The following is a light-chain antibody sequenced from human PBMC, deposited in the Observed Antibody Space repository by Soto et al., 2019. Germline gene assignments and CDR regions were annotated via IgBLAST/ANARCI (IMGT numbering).Light chain of an antibody. CDR1: QSISSW. V-gene: IGKV1-5*01. Sequence: DIPMTQSPSTLSASVGDRVTITCRASQSISSWLAWYQQKPGTAPKLLIYDASSLETGVPSRFSGSRSGTEFTLTINSLQPDDFATFYCLQYDTYPWTFGQGTKVEIK. J-gene: IGKJ1*01. CDR3: LQYDTYPWT. CDR2: DAS.